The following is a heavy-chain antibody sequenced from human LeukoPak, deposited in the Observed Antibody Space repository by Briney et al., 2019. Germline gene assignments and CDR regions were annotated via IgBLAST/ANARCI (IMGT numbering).Heavy chain of an antibody. CDR1: GFTFDDYA. D-gene: IGHD1-26*01. J-gene: IGHJ4*02. CDR2: ISWNSGTI. Sequence: GGSLRLSCAASGFTFDDYAMHWVRQGPGKGLEWVSGISWNSGTIGYAVSVKGRFTIPRDNAKNSLYLQMNSLRAEDTALYYCTKDLAIVGATGFDYWGQGTLVTVSS. V-gene: IGHV3-9*01. CDR3: TKDLAIVGATGFDY.